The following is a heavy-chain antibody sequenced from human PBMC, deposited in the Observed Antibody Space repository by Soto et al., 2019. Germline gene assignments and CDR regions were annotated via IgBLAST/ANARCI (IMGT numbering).Heavy chain of an antibody. CDR3: AGGATRRVAGGRWGDY. CDR1: GGSFSGYY. Sequence: QVQLQQWGAGLLKPSETLSLTCAVYGGSFSGYYWSWIRQPPGKGLEWIGEINHSGSTNYNPSLKSRVTISVDTSKNQFSLKLSSVTATDTAVYYCAGGATRRVAGGRWGDYWGQGTLVTVSS. J-gene: IGHJ4*02. CDR2: INHSGST. V-gene: IGHV4-34*01. D-gene: IGHD6-19*01.